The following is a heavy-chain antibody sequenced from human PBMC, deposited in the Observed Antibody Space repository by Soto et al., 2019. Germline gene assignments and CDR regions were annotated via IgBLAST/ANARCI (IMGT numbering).Heavy chain of an antibody. D-gene: IGHD3-10*01. CDR2: ISYDGSNK. J-gene: IGHJ6*02. V-gene: IGHV3-30*18. Sequence: QVQLVESGGGVVQPGRSLRLSCAASGFTFSSYGMHWVRQAPGKGLEWVAVISYDGSNKYYADSVKGRFTISRDNSNNTLYLQMNSLRAEDTAVYYCAKDGRSLWLRIALDVWGQGTTVTVSS. CDR1: GFTFSSYG. CDR3: AKDGRSLWLRIALDV.